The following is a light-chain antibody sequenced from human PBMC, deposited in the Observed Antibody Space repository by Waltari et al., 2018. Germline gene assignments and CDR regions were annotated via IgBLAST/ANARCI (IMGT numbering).Light chain of an antibody. J-gene: IGKJ2*01. CDR1: LTIFGR. CDR3: QNYHIRKA. Sequence: DIQMTPSPPTLSASVGDRVTPTCRASLTIFGRFAWYQQKPGKPPKLLIYETSNLESGVPSRFSGSGSGTDFTLVIDSLQPDDFATYYCQNYHIRKAFGQGTNVEIK. V-gene: IGKV1-5*03. CDR2: ETS.